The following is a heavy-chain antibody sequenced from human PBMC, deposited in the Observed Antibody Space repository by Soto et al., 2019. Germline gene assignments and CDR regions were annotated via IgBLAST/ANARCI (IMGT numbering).Heavy chain of an antibody. J-gene: IGHJ4*02. V-gene: IGHV4-31*03. CDR1: GGSISSGGYY. D-gene: IGHD3-10*01. CDR3: ARDNELLYYFDY. CDR2: IYYSGST. Sequence: SETLSLTCTVSGGSISSGGYYWSWIRQHPGKGLEWIGYIYYSGSTYYNPSLKSRVTISVDTSKNQFSLKLSSVTAADTAVYYCARDNELLYYFDYWGQGTLVTVSS.